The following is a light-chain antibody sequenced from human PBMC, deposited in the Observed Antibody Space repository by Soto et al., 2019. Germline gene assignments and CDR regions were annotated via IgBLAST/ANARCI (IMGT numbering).Light chain of an antibody. CDR3: QQYGSSPQT. CDR1: QSVTSSY. Sequence: EIVLTQSPGTLSLSPGERATLSCRASQSVTSSYLAWYQQKPGQAPRLLIYGGSSRATGIPDRFSGSGSGTDFTLTISSLEPEDVAVYYCQQYGSSPQTCGQGTKLEL. J-gene: IGKJ2*01. CDR2: GGS. V-gene: IGKV3-20*01.